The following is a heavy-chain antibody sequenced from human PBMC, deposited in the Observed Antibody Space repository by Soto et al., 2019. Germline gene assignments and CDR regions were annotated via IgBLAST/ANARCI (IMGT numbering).Heavy chain of an antibody. V-gene: IGHV4-31*02. Sequence: PSETLSLTCTASGGSISSGGYYWSWIRQHPGKGLEWIGYIYYSGSTYYNPSLKSRVTISVDTSKNQFSLKLSSVTAADTAVYYCARDAAPTPDYDFWSGPSGDYYGMDVWGQGTTVTVSS. CDR2: IYYSGST. CDR1: GGSISSGGYY. D-gene: IGHD3-3*01. CDR3: ARDAAPTPDYDFWSGPSGDYYGMDV. J-gene: IGHJ6*02.